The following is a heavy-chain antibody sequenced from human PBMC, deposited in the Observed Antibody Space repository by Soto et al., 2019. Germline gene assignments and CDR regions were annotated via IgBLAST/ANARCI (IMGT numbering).Heavy chain of an antibody. J-gene: IGHJ4*02. V-gene: IGHV3-30*18. CDR3: AKEQERYSSAWYTQDDY. CDR2: ISYDGGNK. CDR1: GFTFSSFG. D-gene: IGHD6-19*01. Sequence: QVQLVESGGGVVQPGRSLRLSCAASGFTFSSFGMHWVRQAPGKGLEWVAVISYDGGNKYYADSVKGRFTISRDNSKNTLYLQMNSLRAEDTAVYYCAKEQERYSSAWYTQDDYCGQGTLVTVSS.